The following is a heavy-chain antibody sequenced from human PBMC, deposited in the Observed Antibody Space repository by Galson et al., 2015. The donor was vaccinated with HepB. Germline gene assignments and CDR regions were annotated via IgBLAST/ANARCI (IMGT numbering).Heavy chain of an antibody. D-gene: IGHD1-26*01. J-gene: IGHJ4*02. Sequence: SVKVSCKASGYTFTSYAMHWVRQAPGQRLEWMGWINAGNGNTKYSQKFQGRVTITRDTSASTAYMELSSLRAEDTAVYYCARDLWELSIPFDYWGQGTLVTVSS. CDR3: ARDLWELSIPFDY. V-gene: IGHV1-3*01. CDR1: GYTFTSYA. CDR2: INAGNGNT.